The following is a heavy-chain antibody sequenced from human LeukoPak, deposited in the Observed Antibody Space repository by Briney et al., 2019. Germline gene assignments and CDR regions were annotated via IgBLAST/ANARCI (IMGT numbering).Heavy chain of an antibody. CDR3: ARDPRIAARPSYYYYYMDV. CDR2: ISSSSSYI. V-gene: IGHV3-21*01. CDR1: GFTFSSYS. Sequence: GRSLRLSCAASGFTFSSYSMNWVRQAPGKGLEWVSSISSSSSYIYYADSVKGRSTISRDNAKNSLYLQMNSLRAEDTAVYYCARDPRIAARPSYYYYYMDVWGKGTTVTVSS. J-gene: IGHJ6*03. D-gene: IGHD6-6*01.